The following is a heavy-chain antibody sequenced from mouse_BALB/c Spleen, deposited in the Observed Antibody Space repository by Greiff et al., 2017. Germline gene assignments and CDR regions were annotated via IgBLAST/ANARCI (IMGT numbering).Heavy chain of an antibody. D-gene: IGHD2-14*01. CDR3: ARTYYRYDGVMDY. Sequence: EVKLVESGGGLVQPGGSRKLSCAASGFTFSSFGMHWVRQAPEKGLEWVAYISSGSSTIYYADTVKGRFTISRDNPKNTLFLQMTSLRSEDTAMYYCARTYYRYDGVMDYWGQGTSVTVSS. CDR2: ISSGSSTI. J-gene: IGHJ4*01. CDR1: GFTFSSFG. V-gene: IGHV5-17*02.